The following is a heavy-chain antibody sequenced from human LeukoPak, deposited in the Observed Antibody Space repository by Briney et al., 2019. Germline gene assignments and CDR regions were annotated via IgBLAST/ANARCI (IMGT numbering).Heavy chain of an antibody. D-gene: IGHD2-21*02. CDR2: ISGGGDIT. Sequence: GGSLRHSCTASGFTFANHAMRWVRQTPGKGLEWVSAISGGGDITYYADSVTGRFTISRDNSKDTLFLQMHSLRPGDTAVYYCVREGTPATANYWGQGTLVTISS. J-gene: IGHJ4*02. V-gene: IGHV3-23*01. CDR3: VREGTPATANY. CDR1: GFTFANHA.